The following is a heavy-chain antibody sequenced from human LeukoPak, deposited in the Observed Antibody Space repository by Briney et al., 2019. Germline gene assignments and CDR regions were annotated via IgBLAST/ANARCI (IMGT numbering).Heavy chain of an antibody. J-gene: IGHJ6*02. V-gene: IGHV3-23*01. CDR1: GFTFSNYA. CDR3: ARDGGSGGLGGMDV. D-gene: IGHD6-19*01. CDR2: VTGSGGDT. Sequence: PGGSLRLSCAASGFTFSNYAMSWVRQTPGKGLECVSVVTGSGGDTYYTGSVNGRFTISRDNSKNTLYLQMNSLRAEDTAIYYCARDGGSGGLGGMDVWGQGTTVTVSS.